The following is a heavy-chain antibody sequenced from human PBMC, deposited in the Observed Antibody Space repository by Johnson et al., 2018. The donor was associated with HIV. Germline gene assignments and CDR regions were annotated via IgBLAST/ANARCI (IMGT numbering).Heavy chain of an antibody. CDR1: GFTFSGHG. D-gene: IGHD1-26*01. Sequence: QVQLVESGGGMVQPGGSLRLSCAASGFTFSGHGIHWVRQAPGKGLAWVAFIRYDGSNKYYADSVKGRLTVSRDNSKNTMYLQMNSMRAEDTALYYCARERVGDAFDIWGQGTMVTVSS. V-gene: IGHV3-30*02. CDR2: IRYDGSNK. CDR3: ARERVGDAFDI. J-gene: IGHJ3*02.